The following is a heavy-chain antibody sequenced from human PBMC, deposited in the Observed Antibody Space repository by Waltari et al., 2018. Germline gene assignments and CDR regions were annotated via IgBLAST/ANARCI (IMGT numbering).Heavy chain of an antibody. CDR1: GFTFSSYA. Sequence: EVQLLESGGGLVQPGGSLRLSCAASGFTFSSYAMSWVRQAPGKGLELVSGISGRAGSTYGADSGKGRFTIARENSKNTLDMQMNSLRAEETAVYDWAKGIRDGITIFGVVIDYYYYGMDVWGQGTTVTVSS. J-gene: IGHJ6*02. CDR3: AKGIRDGITIFGVVIDYYYYGMDV. D-gene: IGHD3-3*01. V-gene: IGHV3-23*01. CDR2: ISGRAGST.